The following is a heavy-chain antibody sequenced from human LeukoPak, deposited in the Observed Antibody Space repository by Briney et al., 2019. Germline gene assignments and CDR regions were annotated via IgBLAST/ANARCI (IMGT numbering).Heavy chain of an antibody. Sequence: PGGSLGLSCAASGFTFRNYARIWVRQTPGKGLEWVSSISGDGADFYSTDSVKGRFTISRDNSKNTLYLQMDSLRGEDTAVYYCAKSDCGSVGCRLIDSWGQGTLVTVSS. CDR3: AKSDCGSVGCRLIDS. J-gene: IGHJ4*02. D-gene: IGHD2-15*01. V-gene: IGHV3-23*01. CDR2: ISGDGADF. CDR1: GFTFRNYA.